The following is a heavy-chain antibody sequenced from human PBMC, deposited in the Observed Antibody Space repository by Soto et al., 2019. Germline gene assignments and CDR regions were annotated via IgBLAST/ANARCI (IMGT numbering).Heavy chain of an antibody. CDR2: INPSGGRT. D-gene: IGHD2-21*02. J-gene: IGHJ3*02. Sequence: QVHLVQTAAQVKRPGASVNISCKASGYMFTRYYIHWVRQAPGQGLQWMGMINPSGGRTKYAQLFQGRVTMTADPSTNTAHMELSSLRSDDTAVFYCARMESCGGPCYSDHPDAFYIWGQGTVVTVSS. V-gene: IGHV1-46*01. CDR1: GYMFTRYY. CDR3: ARMESCGGPCYSDHPDAFYI.